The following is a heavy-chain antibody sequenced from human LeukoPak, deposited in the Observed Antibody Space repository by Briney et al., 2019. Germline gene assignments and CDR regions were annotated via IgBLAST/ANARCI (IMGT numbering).Heavy chain of an antibody. D-gene: IGHD6-13*01. Sequence: PWDPLSLPCTVSGDSFSSSSDYCAWSPQPPARGGEWIGSIYYSGSTYYNPSLKSRVTISVDTSKNQFSLKLSSVTAADTAVYYCARSYSSSWLDAFDIWGQGTMVTVSS. CDR1: GDSFSSSSDY. V-gene: IGHV4-39*07. CDR3: ARSYSSSWLDAFDI. J-gene: IGHJ3*02. CDR2: IYYSGST.